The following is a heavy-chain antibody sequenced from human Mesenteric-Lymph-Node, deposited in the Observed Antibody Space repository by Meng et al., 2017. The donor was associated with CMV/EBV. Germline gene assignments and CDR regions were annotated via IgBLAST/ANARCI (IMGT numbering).Heavy chain of an antibody. CDR1: GFTFDDYG. CDR2: INWNGGST. CDR3: ARRFSSSWYPGGMDV. J-gene: IGHJ6*02. D-gene: IGHD6-13*01. V-gene: IGHV3-20*04. Sequence: GESLKISCAASGFTFDDYGMSWVRQAPGKGLEWVSGINWNGGSTGSADSVKGRFTISRDNAKNSLYLQMNSLRAEDTALYYCARRFSSSWYPGGMDVWGQGTTVTVSS.